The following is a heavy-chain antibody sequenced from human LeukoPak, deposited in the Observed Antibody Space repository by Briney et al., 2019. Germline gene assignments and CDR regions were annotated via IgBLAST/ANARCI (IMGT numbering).Heavy chain of an antibody. CDR3: ATTGNSNHHYFDY. J-gene: IGHJ4*02. Sequence: ASVEASCKASGGTFSSYAISWVRQAPGQGLEWMGGIIPIFGTANYAQKFQGRVTITADESTSTAYMELSSLRSEDTAVYYCATTGNSNHHYFDYWGQGTLVTVSS. CDR1: GGTFSSYA. V-gene: IGHV1-69*13. CDR2: IIPIFGTA. D-gene: IGHD4-11*01.